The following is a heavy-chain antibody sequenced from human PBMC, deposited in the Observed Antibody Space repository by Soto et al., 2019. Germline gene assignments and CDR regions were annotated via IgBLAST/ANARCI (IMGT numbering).Heavy chain of an antibody. Sequence: GGSLRPSSADSGPAFSGSTIHWDRQASGKGMEWAGRIRSKANSYATAYAASVKGRFIISRDDSMTTAYLQMSSLKIEDTAVYYCFRENFFSYHGMDVWGQGTTVTVSS. CDR2: IRSKANSYAT. CDR1: GPAFSGST. V-gene: IGHV3-73*01. D-gene: IGHD1-7*01. CDR3: FRENFFSYHGMDV. J-gene: IGHJ6*02.